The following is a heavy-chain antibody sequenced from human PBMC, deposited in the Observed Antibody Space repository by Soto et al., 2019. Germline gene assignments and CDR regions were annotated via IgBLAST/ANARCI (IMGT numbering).Heavy chain of an antibody. J-gene: IGHJ6*02. V-gene: IGHV3-7*01. CDR2: IKEDGSEK. D-gene: IGHD2-15*01. Sequence: EVQLVESGGGLVQPGGSLRLTCAASGFTFSSYWMTWVRQAPGKGLEWVANIKEDGSEKYYVDSVKGRFTISRDNAKNSLYLQMNSLRAEDTAVFYCSGGSPAYYYAMGVWGQGTTVTVSS. CDR1: GFTFSSYW. CDR3: SGGSPAYYYAMGV.